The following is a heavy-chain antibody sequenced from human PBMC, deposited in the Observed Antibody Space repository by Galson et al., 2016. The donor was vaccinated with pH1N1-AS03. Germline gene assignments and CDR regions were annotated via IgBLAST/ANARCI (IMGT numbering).Heavy chain of an antibody. J-gene: IGHJ2*01. CDR1: GGSIGVSY. CDR2: FYYIANT. V-gene: IGHV4-59*12. CDR3: AKLRRGPWYLDL. Sequence: SETLSLTCTVSGGSIGVSYWSWIRQSPGRGVEWIGYFYYIANTKYNPSLKSRVTISVDTSKNQFSLNLTSVTAADTAVYYCAKLRRGPWYLDLWGRGPMVTGSS. D-gene: IGHD4-17*01.